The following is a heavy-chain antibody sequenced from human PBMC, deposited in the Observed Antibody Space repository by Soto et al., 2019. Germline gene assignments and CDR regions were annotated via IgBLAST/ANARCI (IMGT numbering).Heavy chain of an antibody. Sequence: ASVKVSCKASGYTFTGYYMHWVRQAPGQGLEWMGWINPNSGGTNYAQKFQGRVTMTRDTSISTAYMELSRLRSDDTAVYYCERDLGDLLAPKVYYYYGKDDWGQGTTVTVP. CDR1: GYTFTGYY. CDR2: INPNSGGT. J-gene: IGHJ6*02. V-gene: IGHV1-2*02. D-gene: IGHD1-26*01. CDR3: ERDLGDLLAPKVYYYYGKDD.